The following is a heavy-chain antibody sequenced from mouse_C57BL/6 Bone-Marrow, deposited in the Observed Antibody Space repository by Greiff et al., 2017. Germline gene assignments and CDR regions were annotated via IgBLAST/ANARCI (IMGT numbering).Heavy chain of an antibody. V-gene: IGHV1-7*01. CDR3: ARAVCLRRLDY. CDR1: GYTFTSYW. Sequence: QVQLQESGAELAKPGPSVKLSCKASGYTFTSYWMHWVKQRPGQGLEWIGDINPSNGYTNYNQKFKDKATLTADKSSSTAYMQLSSLTYEDSAVYYCARAVCLRRLDYWGQGTSVTVSS. D-gene: IGHD1-1*01. J-gene: IGHJ4*01. CDR2: INPSNGYT.